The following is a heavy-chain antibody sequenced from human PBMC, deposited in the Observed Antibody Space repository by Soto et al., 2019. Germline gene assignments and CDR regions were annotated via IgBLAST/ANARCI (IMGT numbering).Heavy chain of an antibody. CDR2: ISAYNGNT. CDR1: GYTFTSYC. Sequence: ASVKVSCKASGYTFTSYCISWVRQAPGQGLEWMGWISAYNGNTNYAQKLQGRVTMTTDTSTSTAYMELRSLRSDDTAVYYCARDGYSSSWYWFDPWGQGTLVTVSS. D-gene: IGHD6-13*01. CDR3: ARDGYSSSWYWFDP. J-gene: IGHJ5*02. V-gene: IGHV1-18*01.